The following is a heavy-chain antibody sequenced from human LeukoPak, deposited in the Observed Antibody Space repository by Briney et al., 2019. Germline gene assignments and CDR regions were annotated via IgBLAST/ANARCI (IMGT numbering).Heavy chain of an antibody. V-gene: IGHV3-23*01. CDR1: GFTFSSYA. J-gene: IGHJ3*02. Sequence: GGSLRLSCAASGFTFSSYAMRWVRQAPGKGLEWVSAISGSGGSTYYADSVKGRFTISRDNSKNTLYLQMNSLRAEDTAVYYCAKVPDNWNYSPIWGQGTMVTVSS. CDR2: ISGSGGST. D-gene: IGHD1-7*01. CDR3: AKVPDNWNYSPI.